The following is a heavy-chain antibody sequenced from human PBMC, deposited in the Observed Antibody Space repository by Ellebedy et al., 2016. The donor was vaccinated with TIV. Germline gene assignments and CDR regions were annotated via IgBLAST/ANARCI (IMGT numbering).Heavy chain of an antibody. CDR1: GFTFSIYW. J-gene: IGHJ2*01. CDR2: IRGKTYGGTT. V-gene: IGHV3-49*04. CDR3: VRESHRTFDL. Sequence: GESLKISCAASGFTFSIYWMSWVRQAPGKGLEWVGFIRGKTYGGTTEYAGSVKGRFTISRDDSKNSVYLQMNSLRTEDTAVYYCVRESHRTFDLWGRGTLVIVSS.